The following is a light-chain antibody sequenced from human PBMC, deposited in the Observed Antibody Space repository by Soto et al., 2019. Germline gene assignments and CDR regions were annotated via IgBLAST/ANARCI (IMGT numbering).Light chain of an antibody. CDR3: QHYHDLPII. V-gene: IGKV1-33*01. Sequence: DIQMTQSPSSLSASVGDRVTLTCQSSQDISEAFNWYQQKPGEAPKVLIFAVSKLEVGVPSRVNRSGSATHITLTISSLQPEDIETYFCQHYHDLPIIFGQGTRLDVK. CDR1: QDISEA. CDR2: AVS. J-gene: IGKJ5*01.